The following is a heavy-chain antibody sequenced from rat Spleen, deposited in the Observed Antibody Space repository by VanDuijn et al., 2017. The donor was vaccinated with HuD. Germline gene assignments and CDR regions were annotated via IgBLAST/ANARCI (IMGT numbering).Heavy chain of an antibody. V-gene: IGHV3-3*01. CDR3: ARSNYPGPYYFDY. CDR1: GYSIPSSYR. CDR2: INSAGST. J-gene: IGHJ2*01. D-gene: IGHD1-4*01. Sequence: EVQLQESGPGLVKPSQSLSLTCSVTGYSIPSSYRWNWIRKFPGNKLEWMGYINSAGSTNYNPSLNSRISITRDTSKNQFFLQVNSVTTEDTATYYCARSNYPGPYYFDYWGQGVMVTVSS.